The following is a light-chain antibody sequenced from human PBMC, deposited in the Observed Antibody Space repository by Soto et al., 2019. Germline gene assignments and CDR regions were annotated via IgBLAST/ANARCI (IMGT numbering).Light chain of an antibody. CDR1: QDIGNS. CDR3: QRSDNLPL. V-gene: IGKV1-33*01. CDR2: DAS. J-gene: IGKJ3*01. Sequence: DIQMTQSPPSLSASVGDRVTITCQASQDIGNSLNWFQHKPGKAPNLVIYDASNLEIGVPSRFSGSGSGTDFTLTISTLRPEEIAPYYCQRSDNLPLFGPGTKVESK.